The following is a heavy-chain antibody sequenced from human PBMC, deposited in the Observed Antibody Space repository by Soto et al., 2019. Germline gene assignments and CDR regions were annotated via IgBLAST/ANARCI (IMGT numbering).Heavy chain of an antibody. CDR1: GGSIRIGDYY. V-gene: IGHV4-30-4*01. Sequence: SETLSLTCTVSGGSIRIGDYYWNLIRQPPGKGLEWIGNIYYSGNTDCNPSLKSRVTISVDTSKNQFSLNLSSVTAADSAVYYCAGQPTAGSFYDLGSYYYYYGMDVCGQGTTVT. J-gene: IGHJ6*02. CDR3: AGQPTAGSFYDLGSYYYYYGMDV. CDR2: IYYSGNT. D-gene: IGHD3-16*01.